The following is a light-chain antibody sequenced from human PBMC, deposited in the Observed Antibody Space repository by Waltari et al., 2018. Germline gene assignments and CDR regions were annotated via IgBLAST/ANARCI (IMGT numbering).Light chain of an antibody. CDR2: WAS. CDR1: QSVLYSSNNKNY. V-gene: IGKV4-1*01. CDR3: QQYYSTPYT. J-gene: IGKJ2*01. Sequence: DIVMTQSPDSLAVSLVERATITCKSSQSVLYSSNNKNYLAWYQHKPGQPPKLLIYWASTRESGVPDRFSGSGSGTDFTLTISSLQAEDVAVYYCQQYYSTPYTFGQGTKLEIK.